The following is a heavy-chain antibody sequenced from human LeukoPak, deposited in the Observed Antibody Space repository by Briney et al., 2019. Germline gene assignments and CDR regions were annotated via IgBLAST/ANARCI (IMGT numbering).Heavy chain of an antibody. Sequence: GGSLRLSCAASGFTFSSYSMNWVRQAPGKGLEWVSFISSSSSYIYYADSVKGRFTVSRDNAKNSLFLQMNSLRAEDTAVYYCARDRSSWYGSVDYWGQGTLVTVSS. CDR1: GFTFSSYS. V-gene: IGHV3-21*01. D-gene: IGHD6-13*01. CDR2: ISSSSSYI. CDR3: ARDRSSWYGSVDY. J-gene: IGHJ4*02.